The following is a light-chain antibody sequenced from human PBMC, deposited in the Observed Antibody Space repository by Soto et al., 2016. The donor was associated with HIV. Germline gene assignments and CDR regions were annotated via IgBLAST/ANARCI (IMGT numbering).Light chain of an antibody. CDR2: AAS. Sequence: DIQMTQSSSSLSASIGDRVTITCQASQGITYYLTWLQQKPGKAPKVLIYAASTLETGVPSRFSGSGSGTDFTLTISGLQIEDFATYYCQQSDSNPPTFGQGTKLEIK. CDR1: QGITYY. V-gene: IGKV1-39*01. CDR3: QQSDSNPPT. J-gene: IGKJ2*01.